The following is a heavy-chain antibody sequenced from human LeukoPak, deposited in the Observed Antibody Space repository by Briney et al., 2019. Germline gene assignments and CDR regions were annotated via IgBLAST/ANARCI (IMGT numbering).Heavy chain of an antibody. D-gene: IGHD2-2*01. CDR3: ARGLVRAHQLHSLSWFDP. J-gene: IGHJ5*02. CDR1: GGSFSGYY. Sequence: SETLSLTCAVYGGSFSGYYWSWIRQPPGKGLEWIGEINHSGSTNYDPSLKSRVTISVDTSKNQFSLKLSSVTAADTAVYYCARGLVRAHQLHSLSWFDPWGQGTLVTVSS. V-gene: IGHV4-34*01. CDR2: INHSGST.